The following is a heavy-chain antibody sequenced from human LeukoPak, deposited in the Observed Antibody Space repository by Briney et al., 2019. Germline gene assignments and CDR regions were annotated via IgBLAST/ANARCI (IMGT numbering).Heavy chain of an antibody. J-gene: IGHJ4*02. V-gene: IGHV4-59*11. CDR3: ARGPYIQI. CDR1: GDSISSHY. CDR2: VYYSGST. Sequence: PSETLSLTCTVSGDSISSHYWSWIRQPPGKGLEWIGYVYYSGSTNYNPSLKSRVTISVDTSKNQFSLKLSSVTAADTAVYYCARGPYIQIWGQGTLVTVSS. D-gene: IGHD1-1*01.